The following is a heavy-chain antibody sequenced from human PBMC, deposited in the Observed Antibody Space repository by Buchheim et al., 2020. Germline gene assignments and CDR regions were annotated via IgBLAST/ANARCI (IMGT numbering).Heavy chain of an antibody. CDR1: GGTFSSYT. V-gene: IGHV1-69*08. CDR2: IIPIFGVE. J-gene: IGHJ4*02. CDR3: ARDRNYYDSNGLPY. Sequence: QVQLVQSGAEVKKPGSSVKVSCKSSGGTFSSYTISWVRQAPGQGLEWMGKIIPIFGVEKYATRFRDRVTITADKSTSKGYMELSSLRSEDTAVYYCARDRNYYDSNGLPYWGQGTL. D-gene: IGHD3-22*01.